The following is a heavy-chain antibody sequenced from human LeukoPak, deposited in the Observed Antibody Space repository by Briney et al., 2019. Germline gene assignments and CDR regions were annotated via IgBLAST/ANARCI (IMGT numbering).Heavy chain of an antibody. V-gene: IGHV4-59*03. Sequence: SETLSLTCTVSGDSTSNFYWNWIRQSPGKGLEWIGNIHYSGSSIYNPSLKSRVTISIDTSRRQFFLKLNSVTAADTAVYFCALAPNSNWFDFWGPGTLVTVSS. D-gene: IGHD2-8*01. CDR3: ALAPNSNWFDF. CDR2: IHYSGSS. CDR1: GDSTSNFY. J-gene: IGHJ5*01.